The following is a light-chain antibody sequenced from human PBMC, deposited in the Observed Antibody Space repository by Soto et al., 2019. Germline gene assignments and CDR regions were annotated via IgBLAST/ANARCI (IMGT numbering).Light chain of an antibody. CDR3: SSYTVDSTRV. CDR1: SSDVGDYKY. CDR2: EVT. V-gene: IGLV2-14*01. Sequence: QSALTQPASVSGSPGQSITISCTGTSSDVGDYKYVSWYQQHPGKAPKLMIYEVTNRPSGVSNRFSGSKSANTASLTISGLQAEDEADYYCSSYTVDSTRVFGGGTKLTVL. J-gene: IGLJ3*02.